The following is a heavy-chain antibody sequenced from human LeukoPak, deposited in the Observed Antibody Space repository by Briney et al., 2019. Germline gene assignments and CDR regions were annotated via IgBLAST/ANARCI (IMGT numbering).Heavy chain of an antibody. CDR3: ARMQLGIWYFDL. CDR2: ISSVTSSI. J-gene: IGHJ2*01. D-gene: IGHD7-27*01. Sequence: GGSLRLSCAASGFTFSSYSMNWLRQAPGKGLEWVSYISSVTSSIYYAASVKGRFTISRENANNSLYLQMNSLRDEDTAVYYCARMQLGIWYFDLWGRGTLVTVSS. V-gene: IGHV3-48*02. CDR1: GFTFSSYS.